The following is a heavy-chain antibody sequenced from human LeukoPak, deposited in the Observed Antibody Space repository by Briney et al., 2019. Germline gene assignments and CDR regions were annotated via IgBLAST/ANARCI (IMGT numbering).Heavy chain of an antibody. D-gene: IGHD6-13*01. J-gene: IGHJ4*02. Sequence: GGSLRLSCEASGFSFRDYWMTWVRQAPGKGLEGVANVKQDGTEKFYVDSVKGRFTISRDNGKSSVYLQMNSLRVEDTAIYYCARAGGTSWADYWGQGTLVTVSS. V-gene: IGHV3-7*01. CDR1: GFSFRDYW. CDR2: VKQDGTEK. CDR3: ARAGGTSWADY.